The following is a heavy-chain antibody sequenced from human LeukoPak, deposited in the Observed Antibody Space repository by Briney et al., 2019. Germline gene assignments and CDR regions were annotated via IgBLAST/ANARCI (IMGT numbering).Heavy chain of an antibody. J-gene: IGHJ4*02. CDR1: GGSISSSSYY. D-gene: IGHD3-9*01. CDR3: ARLPRTYYDILTGYSPRGDFDY. Sequence: PSETLSLTCTVSGGSISSSSYYWGWIRQPPGKGLEWIGSIYYSGSTYYNPSLKSRVTISVDTSKNQFSLKLSSVTAADTAVYYCARLPRTYYDILTGYSPRGDFDYWGQGTLVTVSS. V-gene: IGHV4-39*01. CDR2: IYYSGST.